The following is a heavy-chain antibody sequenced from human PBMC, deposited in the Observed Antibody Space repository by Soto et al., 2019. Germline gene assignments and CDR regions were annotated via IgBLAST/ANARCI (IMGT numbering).Heavy chain of an antibody. J-gene: IGHJ5*02. CDR3: ARLPAIDSSGYYYWFDP. CDR1: GGSISSGGYY. CDR2: IYYSGST. V-gene: IGHV4-31*03. D-gene: IGHD3-22*01. Sequence: SETLSLTCTVSGGSISSGGYYWSWIRQHPGKGLEWIGYIYYSGSTYYNPSLKSRVTISVDTSKNQFSLKLSSVTAADTAVYYCARLPAIDSSGYYYWFDPWGQGTLVTVSS.